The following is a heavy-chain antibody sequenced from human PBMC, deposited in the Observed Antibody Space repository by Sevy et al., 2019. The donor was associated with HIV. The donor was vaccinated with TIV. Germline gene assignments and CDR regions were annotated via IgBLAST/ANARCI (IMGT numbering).Heavy chain of an antibody. J-gene: IGHJ5*02. CDR2: IRYDGSNK. Sequence: LGGSLRLSCAASRFSFNGYGMHWVRQAPGKGLEWVAFIRYDGSNKYYADSVKGRFTISRDDSKNTLYLQMNSLRAEDTALYYCARGTPAFCTGGVCFNWFDPWGQGTLVTVSS. V-gene: IGHV3-30*02. CDR3: ARGTPAFCTGGVCFNWFDP. D-gene: IGHD2-8*02. CDR1: RFSFNGYG.